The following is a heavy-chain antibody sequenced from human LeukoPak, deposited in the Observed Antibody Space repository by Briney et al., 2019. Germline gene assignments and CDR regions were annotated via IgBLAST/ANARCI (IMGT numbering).Heavy chain of an antibody. V-gene: IGHV4-61*02. D-gene: IGHD1-26*01. CDR2: IYTSGGT. CDR1: GGSISSGSYY. J-gene: IGHJ3*02. Sequence: SQTLSLTCTVSGGSISSGSYYWSWIRQPAGKGLEWIGRIYTSGGTNYNPSLKSRVTILVDTSKNQFSLKLSSVTAADTAVYYCARHGGVSYLDAFEIWGQGTMVTVSS. CDR3: ARHGGVSYLDAFEI.